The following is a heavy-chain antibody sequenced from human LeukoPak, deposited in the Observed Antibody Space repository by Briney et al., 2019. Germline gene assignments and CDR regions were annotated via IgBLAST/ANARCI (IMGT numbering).Heavy chain of an antibody. CDR2: ISYDGSNK. CDR3: ARDPTDSSGQGGAFDI. J-gene: IGHJ3*02. CDR1: GFTFSSYA. V-gene: IGHV3-30-3*01. D-gene: IGHD3-22*01. Sequence: GGSLRLSCAASGFTFSSYAMHWVRQAPGKGLEWVAVISYDGSNKYYADSVKGRFTISRDNSKNTLYLQMNSLRAEDTAVYYCARDPTDSSGQGGAFDIWGQGTMVTVSS.